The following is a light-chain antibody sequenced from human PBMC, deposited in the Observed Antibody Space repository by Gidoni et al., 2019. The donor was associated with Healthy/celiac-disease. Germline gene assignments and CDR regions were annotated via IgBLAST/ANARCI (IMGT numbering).Light chain of an antibody. V-gene: IGKV1-39*01. J-gene: IGKJ2*01. Sequence: DIQMTQSPSSLSASVGDRVTITCRASQSISSYLNWYQQKPGKAPKLLIYAASSLQSGVPSRFSCSGSGTDFTLTISSLQPEDFATYYCQQSYSTPRTFXQXTQLEIK. CDR3: QQSYSTPRT. CDR2: AAS. CDR1: QSISSY.